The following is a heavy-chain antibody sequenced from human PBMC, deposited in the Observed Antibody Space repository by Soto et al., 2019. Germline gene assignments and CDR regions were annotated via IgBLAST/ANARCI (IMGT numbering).Heavy chain of an antibody. Sequence: GGSLRLSCAASGFTFSNYAINWVRQAPGQGLEWVSTISYSIGDTWYADSVKGRFTISRDNSENTLYLQMNSLRAEDTAVYYCATYCTPGCSVRHFDYWGQGALVTVSS. J-gene: IGHJ4*02. CDR3: ATYCTPGCSVRHFDY. CDR2: ISYSIGDT. CDR1: GFTFSNYA. V-gene: IGHV3-23*01. D-gene: IGHD2-8*01.